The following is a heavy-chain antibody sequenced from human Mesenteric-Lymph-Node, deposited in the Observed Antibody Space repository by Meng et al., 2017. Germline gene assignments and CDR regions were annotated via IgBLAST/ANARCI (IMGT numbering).Heavy chain of an antibody. CDR3: AKDILRNWGVDY. CDR1: GFTFSSYT. CDR2: ISGSGTNT. Sequence: GESLKISCAASGFTFSSYTMSWVRQALGRGLEWVSGISGSGTNTYYADSVKGRFTISRDNSKNTLYLQMNSLRAEDTAVYYCAKDILRNWGVDYWGQGTLVTVSS. V-gene: IGHV3-23*01. D-gene: IGHD7-27*01. J-gene: IGHJ4*02.